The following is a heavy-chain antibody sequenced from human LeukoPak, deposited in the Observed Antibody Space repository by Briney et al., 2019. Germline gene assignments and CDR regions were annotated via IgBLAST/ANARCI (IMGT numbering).Heavy chain of an antibody. CDR2: IFPIFGTA. Sequence: SVKVSCKASGGTFSSYAISWVRQAPGQGLEWMGGIFPIFGTANYAQKFQGRVTITTDESTSTAYMELSSLRSEDTAVYYCARVKDRDFWSGYQEPWGQGTLVTVSS. CDR3: ARVKDRDFWSGYQEP. J-gene: IGHJ5*02. V-gene: IGHV1-69*05. CDR1: GGTFSSYA. D-gene: IGHD3-3*01.